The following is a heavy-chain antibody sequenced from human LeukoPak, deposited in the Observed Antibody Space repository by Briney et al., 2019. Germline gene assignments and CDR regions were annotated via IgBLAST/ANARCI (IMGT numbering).Heavy chain of an antibody. V-gene: IGHV3-48*03. CDR1: GFTFSSYE. CDR3: ARAADDAFDI. CDR2: ISSSGSTI. Sequence: GGSLRLSCAASGFTFSSYEMNWVRQAPGKGLEWVSYISSSGSTIYYADSVKGRFTISRDNAKNSLYLQMNSLRAEDTAVYYCARAADDAFDIWGQGTMVTVSS. J-gene: IGHJ3*02.